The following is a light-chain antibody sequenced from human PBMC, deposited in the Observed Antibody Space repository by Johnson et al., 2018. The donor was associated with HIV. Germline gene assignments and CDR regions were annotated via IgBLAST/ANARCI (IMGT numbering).Light chain of an antibody. CDR3: GTWDNGLSAYV. V-gene: IGLV1-51*02. Sequence: QSVLTQPPSVSAPPGQIVTISCSGSSSNIGNNLASWYQQLPGTAPKLLIYANNKRPSGIPDRFSGSKSGTSAYLGITGLQTGDEADYYCGTWDNGLSAYVFGTGTKVTVL. CDR2: ANN. CDR1: SSNIGNNL. J-gene: IGLJ1*01.